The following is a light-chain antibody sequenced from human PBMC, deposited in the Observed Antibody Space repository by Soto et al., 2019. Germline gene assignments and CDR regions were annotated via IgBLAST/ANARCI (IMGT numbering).Light chain of an antibody. CDR2: SNN. CDR1: SSNIGSNT. J-gene: IGLJ2*01. CDR3: AAWDDSLNGLV. Sequence: QSVLTQPPSASGTPGQRVTISCSGSSSNIGSNTVNWYQQLPGTAPKLLIYSNNQRPSGVPDRFSGSKSGTSASLAISGLQSEDEADYYCAAWDDSLNGLVVGGGTKLTV. V-gene: IGLV1-44*01.